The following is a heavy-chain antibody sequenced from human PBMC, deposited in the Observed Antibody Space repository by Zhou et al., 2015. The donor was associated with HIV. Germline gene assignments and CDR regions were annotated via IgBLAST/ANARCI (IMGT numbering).Heavy chain of an antibody. D-gene: IGHD1-7*01. CDR2: ITPMFDID. Sequence: LVQSGTEVRKPGSSVKVSCKASGGTFSGSDISWVRQAPGQGLEWMGGITPMFDIDNYAQKFRGRLTITVDKFTDTAYLQLSSLTSEDTAIYFCARSSPNYDNAFDIWGQGT. V-gene: IGHV1-69*17. CDR3: ARSSPNYDNAFDI. J-gene: IGHJ3*02. CDR1: GGTFSGSD.